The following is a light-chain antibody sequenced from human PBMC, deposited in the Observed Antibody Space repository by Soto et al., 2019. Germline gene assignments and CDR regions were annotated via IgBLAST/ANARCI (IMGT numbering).Light chain of an antibody. J-gene: IGKJ1*01. CDR1: QDTSSH. CDR2: AAS. CDR3: LQLNSFPPT. V-gene: IGKV1-9*01. Sequence: DIQLTQSPSFLSASVGDRVTITCRASQDTSSHLVWFQQEPGKAPKLLIYAASTLQSEVPSRFTGVGAGTEFTLTISSLQPEDFATYYCLQLNSFPPTFGQGTKVETK.